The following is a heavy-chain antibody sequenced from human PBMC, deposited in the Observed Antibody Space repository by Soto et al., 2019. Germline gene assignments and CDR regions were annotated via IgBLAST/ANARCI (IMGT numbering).Heavy chain of an antibody. V-gene: IGHV3-11*01. D-gene: IGHD3-9*01. J-gene: IGHJ4*02. CDR1: GFSFSDHY. Sequence: GGSLRLSCAASGFSFSDHYMNWIRQRPGEGLEWVAYISTSGVSIYYTDSVKGRFTISRDNAQKSLFLQMNSLRAEDTAVYYCARESPYEILAGYSKLYMDSWGQGTLVTVSS. CDR2: ISTSGVSI. CDR3: ARESPYEILAGYSKLYMDS.